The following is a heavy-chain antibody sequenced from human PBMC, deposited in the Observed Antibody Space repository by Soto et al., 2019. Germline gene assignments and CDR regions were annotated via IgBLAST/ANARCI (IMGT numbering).Heavy chain of an antibody. D-gene: IGHD3-22*01. Sequence: EVQLLESGGGLVQPGGSLRLSCAASGFTFSSYAMSWVRQAPGKGLEWVSAISGSGGSTYYADSVKGRFTISRDNSKNTLYLQMNSLRAEDTAVYYCAPQEAYYYDSSGYPEQLDYWGQGTLVNVSS. CDR1: GFTFSSYA. V-gene: IGHV3-23*01. J-gene: IGHJ4*02. CDR2: ISGSGGST. CDR3: APQEAYYYDSSGYPEQLDY.